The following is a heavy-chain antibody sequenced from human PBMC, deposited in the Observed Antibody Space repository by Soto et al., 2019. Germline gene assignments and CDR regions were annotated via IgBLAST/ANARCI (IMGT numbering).Heavy chain of an antibody. D-gene: IGHD2-2*01. Sequence: PGGSLRLSCAASGFTFSNAWMSWVRQAPGKGLEWVGRIKSKTDGGTTDYAAPVKGRFTISRDDSKNTLYLQMNSLKTEDTAVYYCTTDLIVVVPAATSDYWGQGTLVTVSS. V-gene: IGHV3-15*01. CDR2: IKSKTDGGTT. J-gene: IGHJ4*02. CDR3: TTDLIVVVPAATSDY. CDR1: GFTFSNAW.